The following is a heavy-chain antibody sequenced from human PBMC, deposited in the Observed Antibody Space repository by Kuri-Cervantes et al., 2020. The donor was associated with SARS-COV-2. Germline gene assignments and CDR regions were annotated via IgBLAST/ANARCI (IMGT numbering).Heavy chain of an antibody. J-gene: IGHJ6*03. CDR2: IYYSGNT. CDR3: ARLGVDGRHYYYIDG. Sequence: SQTLSLTCGVPGGSISNIYNHWAWIRQPPGKGLEWIGSIYYSGNTYYNPSLKSRVTISVDTSKNQFSLKLTSVTAADTGFYYCARLGVDGRHYYYIDGWGKGTTVTVSS. CDR1: GGSISNIYNH. V-gene: IGHV4-39*01. D-gene: IGHD1-26*01.